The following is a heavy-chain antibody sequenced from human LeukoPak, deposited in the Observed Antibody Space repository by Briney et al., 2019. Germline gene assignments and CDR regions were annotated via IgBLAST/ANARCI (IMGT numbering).Heavy chain of an antibody. CDR3: ARVVDWCSYGSCYFDY. CDR2: INSDGRST. Sequence: GGSLRLSCAASGFTLSSHWMHWVRQPPEKGLVWVSQINSDGRSTTYAESVKGRFTISRDNAKDTLYLQMNSLRAEDTAVYYCARVVDWCSYGSCYFDYWGQGTLVTVSS. CDR1: GFTLSSHW. J-gene: IGHJ4*02. V-gene: IGHV3-74*03. D-gene: IGHD5-18*01.